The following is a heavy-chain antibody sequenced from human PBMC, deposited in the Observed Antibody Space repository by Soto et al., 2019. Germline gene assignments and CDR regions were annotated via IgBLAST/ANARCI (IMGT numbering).Heavy chain of an antibody. J-gene: IGHJ4*02. Sequence: QVHLVQSEAEVRKPGSSVKVSCKSSGGSFTTDSIIWVRQAPGQGLEWTGGINPLFRTPVYAQKFQGRVTISADESTSAAHLEVTGLTPEDTAVYFCAKGVASSDWGQGTPVTVSS. CDR1: GGSFTTDS. CDR3: AKGVASSD. CDR2: INPLFRTP. D-gene: IGHD5-12*01. V-gene: IGHV1-69*01.